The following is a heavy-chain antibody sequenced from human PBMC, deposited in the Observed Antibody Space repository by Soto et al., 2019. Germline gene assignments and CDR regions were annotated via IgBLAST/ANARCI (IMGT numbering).Heavy chain of an antibody. J-gene: IGHJ4*02. CDR1: GYTFTGYY. CDR2: INPNSGGT. CDR3: ARSPFGKCGGSCYDY. D-gene: IGHD2-15*01. Sequence: GASVKVSCKASGYTFTGYYMHWVRQAPGQGLEWMGWINPNSGGTNYAQKFQGWVTMTRDTSISTAYMELSRLRSDDTAVYYCARSPFGKCGGSCYDYWGQGILVTVSS. V-gene: IGHV1-2*04.